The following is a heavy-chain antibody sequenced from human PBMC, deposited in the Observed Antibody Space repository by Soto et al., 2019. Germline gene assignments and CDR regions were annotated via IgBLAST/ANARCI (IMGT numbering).Heavy chain of an antibody. V-gene: IGHV1-3*01. CDR3: ATAVRGVISFYYGMDV. Sequence: EASVKVSCKASGYTFTSYAMHWVRQAPGQRLEWMGWINAGNGNTKYSQKFQGRVTITRDTSASTAYMELSSLRSEDTAVYYCATAVRGVISFYYGMDVWGQGTTVTVSS. CDR2: INAGNGNT. D-gene: IGHD3-10*01. J-gene: IGHJ6*02. CDR1: GYTFTSYA.